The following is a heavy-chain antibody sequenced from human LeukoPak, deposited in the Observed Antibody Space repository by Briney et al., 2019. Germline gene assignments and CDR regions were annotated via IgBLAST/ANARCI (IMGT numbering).Heavy chain of an antibody. CDR3: AKGYCRGNSCYDDRGAFDY. D-gene: IGHD2-2*01. J-gene: IGHJ4*02. CDR1: GGSISSSSYY. CDR2: IYYSGST. V-gene: IGHV4-39*07. Sequence: PSETLSLTCTVSGGSISSSSYYWGWIRQPPGKGLEGIGSIYYSGSTYYNPSLKSRVTISVDTSKNQFSLKLSSVTAADTAVYYCAKGYCRGNSCYDDRGAFDYWGQGTLVTVSS.